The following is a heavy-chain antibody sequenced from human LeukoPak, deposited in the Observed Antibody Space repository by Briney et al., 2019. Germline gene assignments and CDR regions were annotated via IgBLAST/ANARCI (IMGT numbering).Heavy chain of an antibody. CDR2: IDNSGST. CDR3: ARDCEFCDLLFYMNV. CDR1: GGSISSTGHY. V-gene: IGHV4-61*09. D-gene: IGHD3-16*01. J-gene: IGHJ6*03. Sequence: PSETLSLTCTVSGGSISSTGHYWPWIRQPAGTGLEWIGHIDNSGSTNCNPSLKSRVTISVDTSKNQFSLNLTSVTAADTAVYYCARDCEFCDLLFYMNVWGKGTTVTVSS.